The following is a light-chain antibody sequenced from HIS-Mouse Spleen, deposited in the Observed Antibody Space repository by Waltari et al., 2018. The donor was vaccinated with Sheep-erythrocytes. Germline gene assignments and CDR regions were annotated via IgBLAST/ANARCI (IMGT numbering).Light chain of an antibody. J-gene: IGLJ1*01. CDR2: EDN. CDR1: ALPKKY. CDR3: YSTDSSGNHRV. V-gene: IGLV3-10*01. Sequence: SYELTQPPSVSVSPGQTARITCSGDALPKKYAYWYQQKSGQAPLLVIYEDNKRPSGIPGRFSGSSSGTMATLTISGAQVEDEADYYCYSTDSSGNHRVFGTGTKVTVL.